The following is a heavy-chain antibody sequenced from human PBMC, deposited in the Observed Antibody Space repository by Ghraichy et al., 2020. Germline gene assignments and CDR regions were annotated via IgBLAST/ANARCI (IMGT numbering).Heavy chain of an antibody. CDR2: ISYDGSNK. D-gene: IGHD1-26*01. Sequence: GGSLRLSCAASGFTFSSYGMHWVRQAPGKGLEWVAVISYDGSNKYYADSVKGRFTISRDNSKNTLYLQMNSLRAEDTAVYYCAKGRVGATEGYHYYYGMDVWGQGTTVTVSS. CDR1: GFTFSSYG. CDR3: AKGRVGATEGYHYYYGMDV. J-gene: IGHJ6*02. V-gene: IGHV3-30*18.